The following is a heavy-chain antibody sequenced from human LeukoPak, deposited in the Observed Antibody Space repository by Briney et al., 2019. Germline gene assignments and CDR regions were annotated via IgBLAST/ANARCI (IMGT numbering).Heavy chain of an antibody. Sequence: GRSLRLSCAASGFAFSSYALHWVRQAPGKGLEWVAVISYDGGNKYYADSVKGRFTISRDNSKNTLYLQMNSLRPEDTAVYYCARDLGGSYNGYFDYWGQGTLVTVSS. J-gene: IGHJ4*02. D-gene: IGHD1-26*01. CDR2: ISYDGGNK. CDR1: GFAFSSYA. CDR3: ARDLGGSYNGYFDY. V-gene: IGHV3-30-3*01.